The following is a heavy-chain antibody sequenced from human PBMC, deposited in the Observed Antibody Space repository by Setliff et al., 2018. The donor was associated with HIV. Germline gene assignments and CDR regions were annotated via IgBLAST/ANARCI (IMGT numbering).Heavy chain of an antibody. CDR1: GFTFSSYW. Sequence: GESLKISCAASGFTFSSYWMHWVRQVPGKGPVWVPRINSDESSTSYLDSVNGRFTISRDNSKNTLYLQMNNLRAEDTAVYFCAASGSIYGGAYDIWGQGTMVTVSS. CDR2: INSDESST. D-gene: IGHD1-26*01. J-gene: IGHJ3*02. CDR3: AASGSIYGGAYDI. V-gene: IGHV3-74*01.